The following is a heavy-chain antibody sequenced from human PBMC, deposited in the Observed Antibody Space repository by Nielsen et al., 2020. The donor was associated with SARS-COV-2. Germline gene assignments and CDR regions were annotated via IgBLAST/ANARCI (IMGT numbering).Heavy chain of an antibody. V-gene: IGHV3-21*01. Sequence: GESLKISCAASGFTFSSYSMNWVRQAPGKGLEWVSSISSSSSYIYYADSVKGRFTISRDNAKNSLYLQMNSLRAEDTAVYYCAREAYYYDSSGYPDYYGMDVWGQGTTVTVSS. J-gene: IGHJ6*02. CDR1: GFTFSSYS. CDR3: AREAYYYDSSGYPDYYGMDV. D-gene: IGHD3-22*01. CDR2: ISSSSSYI.